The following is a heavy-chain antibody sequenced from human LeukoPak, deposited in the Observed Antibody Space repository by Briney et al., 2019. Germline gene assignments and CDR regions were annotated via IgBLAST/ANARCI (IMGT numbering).Heavy chain of an antibody. J-gene: IGHJ1*01. D-gene: IGHD5-18*01. CDR3: ARGSFSADAPLVLDYFHH. Sequence: ASVKVSCKASGYTFTGYYIHWVRHAPGPGLEWMGWINPNRGGTNYQGRVTRTRATSISTAYMELSRLRADDTAVYYCARGSFSADAPLVLDYFHHWGQGTLVTDSS. CDR1: GYTFTGYY. CDR2: INPNRGGT. V-gene: IGHV1-2*02.